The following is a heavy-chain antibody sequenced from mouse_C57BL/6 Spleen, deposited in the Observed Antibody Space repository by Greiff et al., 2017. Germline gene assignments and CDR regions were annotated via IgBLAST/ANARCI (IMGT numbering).Heavy chain of an antibody. J-gene: IGHJ3*01. V-gene: IGHV1-50*01. D-gene: IGHD2-4*01. CDR1: GYTFTSYW. Sequence: QVQLQQSGAELVKPGASVKLSCKASGYTFTSYWMQWVKQRPGQGLEWIGEIDPSDSYTNYNQKFKGKATLTVDTSSSTAYMQLSSLTSEDSAVYYCAGYDYGEAYWGQGTLVTVSA. CDR2: IDPSDSYT. CDR3: AGYDYGEAY.